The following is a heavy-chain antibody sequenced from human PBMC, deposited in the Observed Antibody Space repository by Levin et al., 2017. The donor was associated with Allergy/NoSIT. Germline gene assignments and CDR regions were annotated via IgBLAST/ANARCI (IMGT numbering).Heavy chain of an antibody. D-gene: IGHD2-21*02. CDR1: GFTFNRYS. J-gene: IGHJ4*02. CDR2: IGTSSSTI. V-gene: IGHV3-48*01. CDR3: ARKCGGDCYSSYFDY. Sequence: GESLKISCAASGFTFNRYSMNWVRQAPGKGLEWISYIGTSSSTIDYADSVKGRFTISRDNANNSLYLQMNSLRAEDTAVYYCARKCGGDCYSSYFDYWGQGTLVTVSS.